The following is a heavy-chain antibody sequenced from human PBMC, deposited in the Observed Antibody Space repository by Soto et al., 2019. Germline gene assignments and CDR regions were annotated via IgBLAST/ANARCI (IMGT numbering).Heavy chain of an antibody. CDR2: IYYSGST. CDR1: GGSISSSNYY. J-gene: IGHJ5*02. Sequence: SETLSLTCTVSGGSISSSNYYWGWIRQPPGKGLEWIGSIYYSGSTYYNPSLKSRLTISVDTSKNQFSLKLSSVTAADTAVYYCAREVVVVAATVPYSNWFDPWGQGTLVTVSS. V-gene: IGHV4-39*02. CDR3: AREVVVVAATVPYSNWFDP. D-gene: IGHD2-15*01.